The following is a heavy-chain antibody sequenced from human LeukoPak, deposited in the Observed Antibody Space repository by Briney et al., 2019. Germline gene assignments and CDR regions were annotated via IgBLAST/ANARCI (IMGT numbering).Heavy chain of an antibody. D-gene: IGHD3-10*01. CDR1: GFTFSDYY. V-gene: IGHV4-59*01. J-gene: IGHJ6*03. CDR3: ARTTMVRGTYYMDV. CDR2: IYYSGYT. Sequence: PGGSLRLSCAASGFTFSDYYMSWIRQAPGKGLEWIGYIYYSGYTNYNPSLKSRVTISVDTSKNQFSLKLSSVTAADTAVYYCARTTMVRGTYYMDVWGKGTTVTISS.